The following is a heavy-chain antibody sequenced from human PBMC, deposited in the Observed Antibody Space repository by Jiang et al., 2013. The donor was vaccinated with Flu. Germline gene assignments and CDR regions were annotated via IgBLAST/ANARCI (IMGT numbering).Heavy chain of an antibody. J-gene: IGHJ4*02. CDR2: ISWNSGSI. CDR3: AKDIGYSSSWYGLEY. D-gene: IGHD6-13*01. V-gene: IGHV3-9*01. CDR1: GFTFDDYA. Sequence: QLLESGGGLVQPGRSLRLSRAASGFTFDDYAMHWVRQAPGKGLEWVSGISWNSGSIGYADSVKGRFTISRDNAKNSLYLQMNSLRAEDTALYYCAKDIGYSSSWYGLEYWGQGTLVTVSS.